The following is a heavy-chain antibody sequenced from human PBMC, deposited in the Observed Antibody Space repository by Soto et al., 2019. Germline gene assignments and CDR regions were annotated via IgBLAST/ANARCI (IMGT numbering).Heavy chain of an antibody. CDR2: INAGNGNT. Sequence: ASVKVSCKASGYTFTSYAMHWVRQAPGQRLEWMGWINAGNGNTKYSQKFQGRVTITRDTSASTAYMELSSLRSEDTAVYYCARNGGSTWYYFDSWGQGTVVTVSS. CDR3: ARNGGSTWYYFDS. D-gene: IGHD6-13*01. V-gene: IGHV1-3*01. J-gene: IGHJ4*02. CDR1: GYTFTSYA.